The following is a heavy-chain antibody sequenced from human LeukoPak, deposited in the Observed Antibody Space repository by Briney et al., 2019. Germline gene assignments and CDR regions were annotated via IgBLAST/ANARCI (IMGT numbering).Heavy chain of an antibody. CDR1: GYTFTTYG. D-gene: IGHD2-21*02. V-gene: IGHV1-18*01. CDR2: ISAYNGNT. Sequence: ASVKVSCKALGYTFTTYGITWVRQAPGQGLEWMGWISAYNGNTNYAQKLQGRVTMTTDTSTSTACMELRSLRSDDTAVYYCARVQGILAYCGGDCYSDAFDIWGQGTMVTVSS. J-gene: IGHJ3*02. CDR3: ARVQGILAYCGGDCYSDAFDI.